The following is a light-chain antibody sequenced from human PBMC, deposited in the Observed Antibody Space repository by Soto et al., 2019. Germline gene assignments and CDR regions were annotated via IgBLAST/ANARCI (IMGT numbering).Light chain of an antibody. V-gene: IGKV1-5*01. Sequence: DIQMTQSPSTLSASVGDRVTITCRASQSINAWLAWYQQKPGKAPKLLIYDVSTLDSGVPSRFSGSASGTEFTLTISSLESDDFATYYCQQYHRYSTFGQGTRMDIK. CDR2: DVS. CDR3: QQYHRYST. CDR1: QSINAW. J-gene: IGKJ1*01.